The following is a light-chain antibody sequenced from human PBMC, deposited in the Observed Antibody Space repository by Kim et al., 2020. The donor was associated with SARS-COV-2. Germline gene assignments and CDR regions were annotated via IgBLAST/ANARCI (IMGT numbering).Light chain of an antibody. J-gene: IGLJ1*01. Sequence: QSVLTQPASVSGSPGQSITISCTGSRSDVGSYNLVSWYQHHPGKAPKLMIYEVSQRPSGVSNRFSGSKSGNTASLTISGLLAEDEADYFCCSYGGGSILVFGTGTKVTVL. CDR1: RSDVGSYNL. CDR3: CSYGGGSILV. CDR2: EVS. V-gene: IGLV2-23*02.